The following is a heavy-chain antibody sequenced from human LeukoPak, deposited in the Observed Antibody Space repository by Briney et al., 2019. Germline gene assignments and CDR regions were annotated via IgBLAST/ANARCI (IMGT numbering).Heavy chain of an antibody. CDR2: INWNGDIT. Sequence: GGSLRLSCAASGFIFDDFGMTWVRQAPGKGLEWVSSINWNGDITPYADSVKGRFTISRDNSKNTLYLQMNSLRAEDTAIYYCAKLNGGSCSSVYDYWGQGTLVTVSS. V-gene: IGHV3-20*04. J-gene: IGHJ4*02. CDR1: GFIFDDFG. CDR3: AKLNGGSCSSVYDY. D-gene: IGHD2-15*01.